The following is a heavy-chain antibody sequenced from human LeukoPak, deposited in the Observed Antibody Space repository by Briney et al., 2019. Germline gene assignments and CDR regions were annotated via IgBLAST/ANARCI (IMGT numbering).Heavy chain of an antibody. CDR1: GYTFTSYG. J-gene: IGHJ4*02. CDR2: ISAYNGNT. D-gene: IGHD2-2*01. CDR3: ARGCSSTSCYASGGDY. Sequence: GASVKVSCKASGYTFTSYGISWVRQAPGQGLEWVGWISAYNGNTNYAQKLQGRVTMTTDTSTSTAYMELRSLRSDDTAVYYCARGCSSTSCYASGGDYWGQGTLVTVSS. V-gene: IGHV1-18*01.